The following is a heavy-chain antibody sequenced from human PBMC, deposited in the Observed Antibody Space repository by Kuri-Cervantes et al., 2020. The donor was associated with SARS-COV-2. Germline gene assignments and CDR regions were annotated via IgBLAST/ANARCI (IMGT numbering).Heavy chain of an antibody. CDR1: GGSISSHY. V-gene: IGHV4-59*08. CDR2: IYTSGST. Sequence: SETLSLTCTVSGGSISSHYWSWIRQPPGKGLEWIGYIYTSGSTNYNPSLKSRVTISVDTSKNQFSLKLSSVTAADTAVYYCARQITYCSRTSCYTPAPFDIWGQGTMVTVSS. D-gene: IGHD2-2*02. J-gene: IGHJ3*02. CDR3: ARQITYCSRTSCYTPAPFDI.